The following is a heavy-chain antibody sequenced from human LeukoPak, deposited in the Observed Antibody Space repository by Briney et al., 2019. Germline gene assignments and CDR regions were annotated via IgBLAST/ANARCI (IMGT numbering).Heavy chain of an antibody. J-gene: IGHJ3*02. CDR1: GGTFSSYA. CDR2: IIPILGIA. D-gene: IGHD3-10*01. Sequence: SVKVSCKASGGTFSSYAISWVRQAPGQGLEWMGRIIPILGIANYAQKFQGRVTITADKSTSTAYMELSSLRSEDTAVYYCAREDGGEGLVLDAFDIWGQGTMVAVFS. CDR3: AREDGGEGLVLDAFDI. V-gene: IGHV1-69*04.